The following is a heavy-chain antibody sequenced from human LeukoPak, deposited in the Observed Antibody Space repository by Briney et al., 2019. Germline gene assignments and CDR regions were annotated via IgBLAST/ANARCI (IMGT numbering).Heavy chain of an antibody. Sequence: GGSLRLSCAASGFTFSSYGMYWVRQAPGKGLEWVAVISYDGSNKYYADSVKGRFTISRDNSKNTLYLQMNSLRAEDTAVYYCAKWAYYGSGSYYDYWGQGTLVTVSS. V-gene: IGHV3-30*18. D-gene: IGHD3-10*01. CDR2: ISYDGSNK. J-gene: IGHJ4*02. CDR3: AKWAYYGSGSYYDY. CDR1: GFTFSSYG.